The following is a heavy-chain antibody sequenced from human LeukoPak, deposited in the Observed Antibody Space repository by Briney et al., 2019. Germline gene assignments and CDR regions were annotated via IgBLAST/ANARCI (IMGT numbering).Heavy chain of an antibody. CDR3: ARDYGGPHYFDY. V-gene: IGHV3-21*01. CDR2: LTTATSSYI. D-gene: IGHD2-15*01. J-gene: IGHJ4*02. CDR1: GFTFSSHD. Sequence: GGSLRLSCAASGFTFSSHDMNWVRQAPGKGLECGSSLTTATSSYIYYADSVKGRFTISRDDAKNSLYLQMDSLRAEDTAVYYCARDYGGPHYFDYWGQGTLVTVSS.